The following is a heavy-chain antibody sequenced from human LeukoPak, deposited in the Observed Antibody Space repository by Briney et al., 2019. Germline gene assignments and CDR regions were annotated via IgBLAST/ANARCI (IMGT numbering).Heavy chain of an antibody. CDR3: ARVDCSSTSCYPDY. D-gene: IGHD2-2*01. CDR2: IYPGDSDT. CDR1: GYSFTSYW. J-gene: IGHJ4*02. V-gene: IGHV5-51*01. Sequence: LGEPLKISCKGSGYSFTSYWIGWVRQMPGKGLEWMGIIYPGDSDTRYSPSFQGQVTISADKSNSTAYLQWSSLKASDTAMYYCARVDCSSTSCYPDYWGQGTLVTVSS.